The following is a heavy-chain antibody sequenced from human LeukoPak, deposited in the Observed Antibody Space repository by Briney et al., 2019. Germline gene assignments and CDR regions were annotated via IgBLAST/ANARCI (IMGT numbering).Heavy chain of an antibody. CDR1: GYSISSGYF. CDR2: ISHSGIT. CDR3: ARSRTIRGVIAAYDY. J-gene: IGHJ4*02. V-gene: IGHV4-38-2*01. Sequence: PSETLSLNCSVSGYSISSGYFWAWIRQSPGKGLEWIGSISHSGITYSNPSLKSRLIISVDTSNNQISLKLTSVAAADTAVYYCARSRTIRGVIAAYDYWGQGTLATVSS. D-gene: IGHD3-10*01.